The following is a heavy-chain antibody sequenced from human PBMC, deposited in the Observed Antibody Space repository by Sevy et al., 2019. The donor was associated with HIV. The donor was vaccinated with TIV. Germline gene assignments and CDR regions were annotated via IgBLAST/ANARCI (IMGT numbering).Heavy chain of an antibody. CDR3: AREGCRKPHDY. CDR1: GFTFSNYA. CDR2: FSFGCGKI. Sequence: GGPLRLSCAASGFTFSNYAMSWVRQAPGKGLEWVATFSFGCGKINYADSVKGRFTISRDNSKNTLYLQMNSLRAEDTALYYCAREGCRKPHDYWGQGTLVTVSS. D-gene: IGHD2-15*01. J-gene: IGHJ4*02. V-gene: IGHV3-23*01.